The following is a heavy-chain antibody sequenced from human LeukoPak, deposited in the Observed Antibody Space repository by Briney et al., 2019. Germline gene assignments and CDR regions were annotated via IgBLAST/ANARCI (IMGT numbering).Heavy chain of an antibody. V-gene: IGHV4-34*01. CDR1: GGSLSGYY. J-gene: IGHJ6*02. Sequence: SETLSLTCAVYGGSLSGYYWSWIRQPPGKGLEWIGEINHSGSTNYNPSLKSRVTISVDTSKNQFSLKLSSVTAADTAVYYCARGSGSYSIGYYYYYGMDVWGQGTTVTVSS. CDR3: ARGSGSYSIGYYYYYGMDV. D-gene: IGHD1-26*01. CDR2: INHSGST.